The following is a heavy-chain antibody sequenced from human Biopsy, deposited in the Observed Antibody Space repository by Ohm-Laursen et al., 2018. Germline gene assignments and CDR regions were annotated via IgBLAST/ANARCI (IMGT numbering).Heavy chain of an antibody. Sequence: SLRLSCTASGFAFSTFGMQWVRQAPDKGLEWVAVVSYDGRTQFYADSVKGRFTISRDNAKNSLYLQMNSLRAEDTAVYYCTRLAYYYYYGMDVWGQGTTVTVSS. J-gene: IGHJ6*02. D-gene: IGHD2-21*01. CDR3: TRLAYYYYYGMDV. V-gene: IGHV3-30*03. CDR1: GFAFSTFG. CDR2: VSYDGRTQ.